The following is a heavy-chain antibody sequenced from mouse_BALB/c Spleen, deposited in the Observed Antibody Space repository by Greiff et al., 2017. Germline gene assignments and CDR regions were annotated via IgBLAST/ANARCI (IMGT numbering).Heavy chain of an antibody. CDR3: ARGSSGYVRFAY. V-gene: IGHV1-7*01. Sequence: QVQLQQSGAELAKPGASVKMSCKASGYTFTSYWMHWVKQRPGQGLEWIGYINPSTGYTEYNQKFKDKATLTADKSSSTAYMQLSSLTSEDSAVYYCARGSSGYVRFAYWGQGTLVTVSA. J-gene: IGHJ3*01. D-gene: IGHD3-1*01. CDR1: GYTFTSYW. CDR2: INPSTGYT.